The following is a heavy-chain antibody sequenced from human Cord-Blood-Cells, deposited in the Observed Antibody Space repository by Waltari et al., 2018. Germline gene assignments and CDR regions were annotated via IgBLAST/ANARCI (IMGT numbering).Heavy chain of an antibody. CDR2: IKQDGSEK. J-gene: IGHJ4*02. CDR3: ARDRGVGGGVSFDY. CDR1: GFTVSSFW. Sequence: EVQLVESGGGLVQPGGYLRLPCAAHGFTVSSFWMGWVRQAPGKGLGWVANIKQDGSEKYYVDSVKGRFTISRDNAKNSLYLQMNSLRAEDTAVYYCARDRGVGGGVSFDYWGQGTLVTVSS. D-gene: IGHD3-10*01. V-gene: IGHV3-7*01.